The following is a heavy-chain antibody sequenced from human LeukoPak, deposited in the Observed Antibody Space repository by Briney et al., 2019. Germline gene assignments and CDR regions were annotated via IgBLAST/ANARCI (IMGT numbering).Heavy chain of an antibody. CDR2: ISASGGST. CDR3: ARFLYYMDV. Sequence: GGSLRLSCAASGFTFTSYAMSWVRQAPKKGLEWVSVISASGGSTNYADSVKGRFTISRDNSKNTLYLQMNSLRAEDTAVYYCARFLYYMDVWGKGTTVTISS. CDR1: GFTFTSYA. J-gene: IGHJ6*03. V-gene: IGHV3-23*01. D-gene: IGHD2/OR15-2a*01.